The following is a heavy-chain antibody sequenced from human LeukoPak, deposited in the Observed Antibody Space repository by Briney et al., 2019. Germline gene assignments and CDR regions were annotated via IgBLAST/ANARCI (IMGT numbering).Heavy chain of an antibody. J-gene: IGHJ6*03. V-gene: IGHV4-4*09. Sequence: PSETLSLTCTDSGGSISSYYWSWIRQPPGKGLEWIGYIYTSGSTNYNPSLKSRVTISVDTSKNQFSLKLSSVTAADTAVYYCARHVNYYYYMDVWGKGTTVTVSS. CDR2: IYTSGST. CDR1: GGSISSYY. CDR3: ARHVNYYYYMDV.